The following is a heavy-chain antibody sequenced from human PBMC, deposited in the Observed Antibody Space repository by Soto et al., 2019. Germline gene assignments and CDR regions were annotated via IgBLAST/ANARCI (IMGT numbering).Heavy chain of an antibody. Sequence: QVQLVQSGAEVKKPGSSVKVSCKASGGTFSSYAISRVRQAPGQGLEWMGGIIPIFGTANYAQKFQGRVTITADESTSTAYMELSSLRSEDTAVYYCARAQAYCSSTSCYTVRGDYGMDVWGQGTTVTVSS. J-gene: IGHJ6*02. CDR3: ARAQAYCSSTSCYTVRGDYGMDV. D-gene: IGHD2-2*02. CDR1: GGTFSSYA. CDR2: IIPIFGTA. V-gene: IGHV1-69*01.